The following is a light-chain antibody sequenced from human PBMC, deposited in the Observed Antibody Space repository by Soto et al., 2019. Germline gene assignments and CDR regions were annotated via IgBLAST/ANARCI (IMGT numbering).Light chain of an antibody. J-gene: IGKJ1*01. CDR2: GAS. Sequence: DIQMTQSPSSLSASVGDRVTITCRASQSISSYLNWYQQKPGKAPKLLIYGASSLQSGVPSRCSGSRSGPDVTLTISSLQPEDFATYDCQQSYSSPPSFGQGTKVDIK. CDR3: QQSYSSPPS. V-gene: IGKV1-39*01. CDR1: QSISSY.